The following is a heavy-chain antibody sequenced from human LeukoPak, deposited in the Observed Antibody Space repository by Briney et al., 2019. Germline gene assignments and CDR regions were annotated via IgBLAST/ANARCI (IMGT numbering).Heavy chain of an antibody. J-gene: IGHJ4*02. D-gene: IGHD6-13*01. CDR3: YSNSGGRPN. CDR1: GGSITSSDKY. CDR2: TRYSGIT. V-gene: IGHV4-39*01. Sequence: SETLSLTCTVSGGSITSSDKYWGWIRQPQGEGLEWIGTTRYSGITTYNPALKSRVTISVDTSKNQFSLKITSVTAADTAMYYCYSNSGGRPNWGQGTLVTVSS.